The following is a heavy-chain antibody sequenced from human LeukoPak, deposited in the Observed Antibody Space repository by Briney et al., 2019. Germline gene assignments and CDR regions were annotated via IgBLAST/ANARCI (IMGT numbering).Heavy chain of an antibody. Sequence: ASVKVSCKASGYTFTGYYMHWVRQAPGQGLEWMGWINPNSGGTNYAQKFQGRVTMTTDTSTSTAYMELRSLRSDDTAVYYCARDLKMGYSSGRYSWGTGSSNDYWGQGTLVTVSS. V-gene: IGHV1-2*02. D-gene: IGHD6-19*01. CDR2: INPNSGGT. J-gene: IGHJ4*02. CDR3: ARDLKMGYSSGRYSWGTGSSNDY. CDR1: GYTFTGYY.